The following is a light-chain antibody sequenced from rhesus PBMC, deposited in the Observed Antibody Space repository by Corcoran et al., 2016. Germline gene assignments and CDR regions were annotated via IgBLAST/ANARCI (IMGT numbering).Light chain of an antibody. J-gene: IGKJ4*01. CDR1: QSISSW. CDR2: KAS. Sequence: DIQMTQSPSSLSASVGDTVTITCRASQSISSWLAWYQQKPGKAPKLLVYKASSLQTGVPARFIGSGSGTEFTLTISSLQSEEFATYYCQQYSSRITFGGGTKVELK. V-gene: IGKV1-22*01. CDR3: QQYSSRIT.